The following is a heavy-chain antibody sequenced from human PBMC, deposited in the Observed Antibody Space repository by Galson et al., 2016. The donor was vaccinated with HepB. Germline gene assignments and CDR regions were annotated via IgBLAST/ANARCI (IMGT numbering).Heavy chain of an antibody. V-gene: IGHV3-11*06. CDR1: GFTFSDYY. CDR2: ISSTSSYI. J-gene: IGHJ4*02. CDR3: ARIYYYGSGSYYNRNPFDY. Sequence: SLRLSCAASGFTFSDYYISWIRQAPGKGPEWVSYISSTSSYISYADSVKGRFTISRDNAKSSLYLQMNSLRAEDTAVYFCARIYYYGSGSYYNRNPFDYWGQGTLVTVSS. D-gene: IGHD3-10*01.